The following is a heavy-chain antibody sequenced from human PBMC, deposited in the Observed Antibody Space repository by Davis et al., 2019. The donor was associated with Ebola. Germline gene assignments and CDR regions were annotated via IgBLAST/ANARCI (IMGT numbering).Heavy chain of an antibody. Sequence: SVKVSCKASGYTFTSYDINWVRQATGQGLEWMGRIIPILGIANYAQKFQGRVTITADKSTSTAYMELSSLRSEDTAVYYCARDDIVVVPAAIGDDYWGQGTLVTVSS. J-gene: IGHJ4*02. CDR2: IIPILGIA. V-gene: IGHV1-69*04. D-gene: IGHD2-2*02. CDR3: ARDDIVVVPAAIGDDY. CDR1: GYTFTSYD.